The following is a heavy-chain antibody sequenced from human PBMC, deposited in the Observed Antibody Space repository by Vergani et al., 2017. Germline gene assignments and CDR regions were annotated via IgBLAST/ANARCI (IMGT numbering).Heavy chain of an antibody. CDR1: GYTFTSYG. CDR2: ISAYNGNT. J-gene: IGHJ1*01. D-gene: IGHD3-9*01. Sequence: QVQLVQSGAEVKKPGASVKVSCKASGYTFTSYGISWVRQAPGQGLEWMGWISAYNGNTNYAQKLQGRVTMTTDTSTSTAYMALRSLRSDDTAVYYCARDGAGYDILTGYYSYEYFQHWGQGTLVTVSS. CDR3: ARDGAGYDILTGYYSYEYFQH. V-gene: IGHV1-18*01.